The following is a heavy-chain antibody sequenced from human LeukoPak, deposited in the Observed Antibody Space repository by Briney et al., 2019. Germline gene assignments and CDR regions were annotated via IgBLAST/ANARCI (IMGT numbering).Heavy chain of an antibody. V-gene: IGHV3-9*01. Sequence: GGSLRLSCAVSGFRFDDYAMHWVRQAPGKGLEWVSGISWNSGSIGYADSVKGRFTISRDNAKNSLYLQMSSLRAEDTAVYYCARDGYWLLLQDYFDYWGQGALVTVSS. J-gene: IGHJ4*02. D-gene: IGHD3-22*01. CDR3: ARDGYWLLLQDYFDY. CDR2: ISWNSGSI. CDR1: GFRFDDYA.